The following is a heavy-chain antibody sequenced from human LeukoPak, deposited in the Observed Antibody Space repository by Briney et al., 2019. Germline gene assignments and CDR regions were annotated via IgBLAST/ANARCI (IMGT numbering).Heavy chain of an antibody. D-gene: IGHD5-18*01. V-gene: IGHV5-10-1*01. Sequence: GESRPISALCLVYSSAIYTRTGSGQMPGKGLEWLGRIDPTDSYTNYSPSFQGHVTISADKSISTAYLQSSSLKTSDSAIYCARKRYGYESPIDHWGQGTLVTVSS. CDR2: IDPTDSYT. CDR1: VYSSAIYT. CDR3: ARKRYGYESPIDH. J-gene: IGHJ4*02.